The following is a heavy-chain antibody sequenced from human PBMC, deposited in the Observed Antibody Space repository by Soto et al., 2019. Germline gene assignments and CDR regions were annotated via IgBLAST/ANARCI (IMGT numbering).Heavy chain of an antibody. J-gene: IGHJ3*02. Sequence: ESLKISCKGSGYSFTSYWIGWVRQIPGKGLEWMGIIYPGDSDTRYSPSFQGQVTISADKSISTAYLQWSSLKASDTAMYYCARHRRLLWFGESSPNDAFDIWGQGTMVTVSS. CDR2: IYPGDSDT. D-gene: IGHD3-10*01. V-gene: IGHV5-51*01. CDR3: ARHRRLLWFGESSPNDAFDI. CDR1: GYSFTSYW.